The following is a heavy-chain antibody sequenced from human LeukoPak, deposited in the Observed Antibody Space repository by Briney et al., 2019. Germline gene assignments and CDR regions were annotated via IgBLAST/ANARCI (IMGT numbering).Heavy chain of an antibody. CDR2: IYSSGST. V-gene: IGHV4-4*07. CDR3: ARGVSSGYYSVYYFDY. CDR1: GVSISNYY. J-gene: IGHJ4*02. Sequence: PSETLSLTCTVSGVSISNYYWSWIRQPAGKGLEGIGRIYSSGSTNYNTSLKSRVTMSVDTSKNQFSLKLTSVTAADTAVYYCARGVSSGYYSVYYFDYWGQGTLATVSS. D-gene: IGHD3-22*01.